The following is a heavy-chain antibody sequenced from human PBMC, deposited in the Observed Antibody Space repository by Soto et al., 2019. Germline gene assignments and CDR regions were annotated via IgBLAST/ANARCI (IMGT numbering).Heavy chain of an antibody. CDR3: AKDLGYSGYGHFDY. D-gene: IGHD5-12*01. CDR1: GFTFSSYA. Sequence: HSGGSLRLSCAASGFTFSSYAMSWVRQAPGKGLEWVSAISGSGGSTYYADSVKGRFTISRDNSKNTLYLQMNSLRAEDTAVYYCAKDLGYSGYGHFDYWGQGTLVTVSS. V-gene: IGHV3-23*01. J-gene: IGHJ4*02. CDR2: ISGSGGST.